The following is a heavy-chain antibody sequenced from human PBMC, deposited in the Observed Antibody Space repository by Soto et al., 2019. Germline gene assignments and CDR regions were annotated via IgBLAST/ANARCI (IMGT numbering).Heavy chain of an antibody. CDR1: GFTFTSSA. D-gene: IGHD3-22*01. J-gene: IGHJ3*02. CDR3: AADLRVVVNRAFDI. CDR2: IVVGSGNT. V-gene: IGHV1-58*01. Sequence: GASVKVSCKASGFTFTSSAVQWVRQARGQRLEWIGWIVVGSGNTNYAQKFQERVTITRDMSTSTAYMELSSLRSEDTAVYYCAADLRVVVNRAFDIWGQGTMVTVSS.